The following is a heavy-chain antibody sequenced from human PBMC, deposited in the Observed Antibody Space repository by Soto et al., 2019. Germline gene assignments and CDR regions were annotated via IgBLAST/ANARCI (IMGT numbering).Heavy chain of an antibody. Sequence: EVQLVESGGGLVQPGESLRLSCEASGFTFSNHWMHWVRQAPGKGPVWVARIKTDGSTTNYADYVKARFTVSRDNAKNTLFLQMNSLRVEDTAVYYCARNWNGVDYWGQGTLVTVSS. CDR1: GFTFSNHW. V-gene: IGHV3-74*01. CDR3: ARNWNGVDY. J-gene: IGHJ4*02. CDR2: IKTDGSTT. D-gene: IGHD1-1*01.